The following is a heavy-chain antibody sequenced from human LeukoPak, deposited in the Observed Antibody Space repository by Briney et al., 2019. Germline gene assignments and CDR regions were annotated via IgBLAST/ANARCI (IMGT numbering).Heavy chain of an antibody. D-gene: IGHD1-26*01. J-gene: IGHJ4*02. Sequence: SETLSLTCTVSGGSISSYYWSWIRQPPGKGLEWIGYIYTSGSTNYNPSLKSRVTISVDMSKNQFSLKLSSVTAADTAVYYCARQGGSYFDYWGQGTLVTVSS. V-gene: IGHV4-4*09. CDR2: IYTSGST. CDR3: ARQGGSYFDY. CDR1: GGSISSYY.